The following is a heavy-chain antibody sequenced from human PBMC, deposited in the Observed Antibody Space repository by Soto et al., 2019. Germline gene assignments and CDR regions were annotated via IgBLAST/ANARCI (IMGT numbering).Heavy chain of an antibody. Sequence: QVQLVQSGAEVKKPGSSVKVSCKASGGTFSSYAITWVRQAHGQGLEWIGGIIPIFGTANYAQKFQARGTITADESTSTAYMELSSLRSEDTAVYYCARDRGPSSGYYPYWFDPWGQGTLVTVSS. J-gene: IGHJ5*02. D-gene: IGHD3-22*01. CDR1: GGTFSSYA. V-gene: IGHV1-69*12. CDR3: ARDRGPSSGYYPYWFDP. CDR2: IIPIFGTA.